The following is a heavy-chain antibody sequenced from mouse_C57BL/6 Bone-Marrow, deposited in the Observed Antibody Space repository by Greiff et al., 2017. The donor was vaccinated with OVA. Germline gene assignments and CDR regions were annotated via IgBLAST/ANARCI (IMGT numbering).Heavy chain of an antibody. V-gene: IGHV2-9-1*01. J-gene: IGHJ4*01. Sequence: QVQLKESGPGLVAPSQCLSISCTVSGFSLPSSAFSWVRQPPGKGLAWLGVIWPGGGTNYNSALKSRLSISKDNSKSQVFLKMNSLQTDDTARYYCARERGTHAMDYWGQGTSVTVSS. CDR1: GFSLPSSA. CDR3: ARERGTHAMDY. CDR2: IWPGGGT.